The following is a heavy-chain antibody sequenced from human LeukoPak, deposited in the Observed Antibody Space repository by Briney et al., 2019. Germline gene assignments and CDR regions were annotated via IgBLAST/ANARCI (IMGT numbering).Heavy chain of an antibody. CDR1: GFTVSSNS. J-gene: IGHJ5*02. CDR3: ARDLTGYSGLSGA. V-gene: IGHV3-48*04. Sequence: GGSLRLSCTVSGFTVSSNSMNWVRQAPGKGLEWVSYISSSGSTIYYADSVKGRFTISRDNAKNSLYLQMNSLRAEDTAVYYCARDLTGYSGLSGAWGQGTLVTVSS. D-gene: IGHD5-12*01. CDR2: ISSSGSTI.